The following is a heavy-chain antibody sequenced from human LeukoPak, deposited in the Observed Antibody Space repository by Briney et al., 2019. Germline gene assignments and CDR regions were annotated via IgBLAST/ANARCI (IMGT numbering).Heavy chain of an antibody. Sequence: KTGGSLRPSCAASGFTFSIYSMNWVRQAPGKGLEWISYISSSLTTIYYADSVRGRFTISRDNAKNSLYLQMNSLRAEDTAVYYCARDGDTAMVAYWGQGTLVTVSS. D-gene: IGHD5-18*01. V-gene: IGHV3-48*01. CDR2: ISSSLTTI. CDR1: GFTFSIYS. J-gene: IGHJ4*02. CDR3: ARDGDTAMVAY.